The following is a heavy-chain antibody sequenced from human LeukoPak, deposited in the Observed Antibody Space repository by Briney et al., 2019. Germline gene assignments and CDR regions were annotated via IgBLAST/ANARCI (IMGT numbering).Heavy chain of an antibody. CDR3: AKNRWLQSPRKYYFDY. J-gene: IGHJ4*02. D-gene: IGHD5-12*01. V-gene: IGHV3-30*18. CDR1: GFTFSSYG. CDR2: ISYDGSNK. Sequence: PGRSLRLSCAASGFTFSSYGMHWVRQAPGKGLEWVAVISYDGSNKYYADSVKGRFTISRDNSKNTLYLQMNSLRAEDTAVYYCAKNRWLQSPRKYYFDYWGQGTLVTVSS.